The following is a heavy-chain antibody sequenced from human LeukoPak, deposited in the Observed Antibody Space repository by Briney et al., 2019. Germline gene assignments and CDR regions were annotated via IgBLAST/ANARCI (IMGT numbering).Heavy chain of an antibody. CDR1: GFTFSNNA. V-gene: IGHV3-23*01. CDR3: ATDPTETTRWFDP. D-gene: IGHD4-17*01. CDR2: INNSGSKT. J-gene: IGHJ5*02. Sequence: GGSLRLSCAASGFTFSNNAMSWVRQAPGKGLEWVSGINNSGSKTYYADSVRGRFTMSRDNSKNTLYLQMNSLRVEDTAVYYCATDPTETTRWFDPWGQGALVTVSS.